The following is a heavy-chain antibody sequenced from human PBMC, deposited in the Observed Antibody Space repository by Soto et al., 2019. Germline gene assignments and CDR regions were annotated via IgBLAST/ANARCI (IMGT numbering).Heavy chain of an antibody. CDR2: INHSGST. CDR1: GGSFIGYY. J-gene: IGHJ5*02. Sequence: SETLSLTCAVYGGSFIGYYWSWIRQPPGKGLEWIGEINHSGSTNYNPSLKSRVTISVDTSKNQFSLKLSSVTAADTAVYYCARGLGYDFWSGYTISGWFDPWGQGTLVTVSS. D-gene: IGHD3-3*01. V-gene: IGHV4-34*01. CDR3: ARGLGYDFWSGYTISGWFDP.